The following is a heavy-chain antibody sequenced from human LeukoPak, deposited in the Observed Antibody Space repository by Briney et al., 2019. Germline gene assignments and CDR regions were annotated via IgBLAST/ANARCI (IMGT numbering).Heavy chain of an antibody. J-gene: IGHJ4*02. CDR3: AKATGDTIPKGSSYFDD. CDR1: GISFTSYA. CDR2: ISASGGST. Sequence: GGSLRLSCAASGISFTSYAMNWVREAPGKGLEWVSGISASGGSTYYADFVKGRFTISRDSSKNTLCLQMSSLRAEDTAVYYCAKATGDTIPKGSSYFDDWGQGTLVTVSS. V-gene: IGHV3-23*01. D-gene: IGHD2-21*01.